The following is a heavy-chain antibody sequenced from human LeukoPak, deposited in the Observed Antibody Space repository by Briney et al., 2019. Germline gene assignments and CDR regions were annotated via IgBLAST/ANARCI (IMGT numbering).Heavy chain of an antibody. J-gene: IGHJ6*02. V-gene: IGHV3-30-3*01. CDR3: AKDLYDFWSGHYYYYGMDV. D-gene: IGHD3-3*01. CDR2: ISYDGSNK. CDR1: GFTFSSYA. Sequence: GGSLRLSCAASGFTFSSYAMHWVRQAPGKGLEWVAVISYDGSNKYYADSVKGRFTISRDNSKNTLYLQMNSLRAEDTAVYYCAKDLYDFWSGHYYYYGMDVWGQGTTVTASS.